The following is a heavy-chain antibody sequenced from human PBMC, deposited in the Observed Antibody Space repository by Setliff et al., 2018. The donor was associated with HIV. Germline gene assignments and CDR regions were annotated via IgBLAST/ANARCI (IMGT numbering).Heavy chain of an antibody. V-gene: IGHV1-18*01. D-gene: IGHD1-26*01. Sequence: ASVKVSCKASGYTFTTYDITWVRQAPGQGLEWLGWISPYNGHTNFAQKFQGRVTMTRDTSTSTVYMELSSLRSEDTAVYYCARDLVGATGYYFDYWGQGTLVTVSS. CDR1: GYTFTTYD. CDR3: ARDLVGATGYYFDY. J-gene: IGHJ4*02. CDR2: ISPYNGHT.